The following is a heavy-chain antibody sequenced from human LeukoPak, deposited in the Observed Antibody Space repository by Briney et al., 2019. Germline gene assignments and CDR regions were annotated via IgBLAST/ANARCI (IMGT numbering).Heavy chain of an antibody. CDR2: ISGSGGSA. CDR1: GFTFSSYA. V-gene: IGHV3-23*01. D-gene: IGHD4-17*01. J-gene: IGHJ4*02. CDR3: TRDDYGETFDY. Sequence: GGSLRLSCVASGFTFSSYAMSWVRQPPGKGLEWVSAISGSGGSAYYADSVKGRFTISRDNSKNTMYVQMNSLRAEDTAVYYCTRDDYGETFDYWGQGTLVTVSS.